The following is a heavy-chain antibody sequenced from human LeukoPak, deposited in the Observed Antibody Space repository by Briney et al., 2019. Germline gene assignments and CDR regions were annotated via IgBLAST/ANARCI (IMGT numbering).Heavy chain of an antibody. V-gene: IGHV1-2*02. J-gene: IGHJ6*03. CDR3: ARGPYSPRFGRWVSYYYYYMDV. CDR1: GYTFTGYY. Sequence: ASVKVSCKASGYTFTGYYMHWVRQAPGQGLEWLGWINPNTGGTDYAQEFQGRVTMTRDTSISTAYMELSSLRSDDTAVYYCARGPYSPRFGRWVSYYYYYMDVWGKGTTVTISS. D-gene: IGHD3-10*01. CDR2: INPNTGGT.